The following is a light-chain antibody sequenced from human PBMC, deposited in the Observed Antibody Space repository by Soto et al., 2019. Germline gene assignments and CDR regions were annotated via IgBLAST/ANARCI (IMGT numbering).Light chain of an antibody. J-gene: IGKJ2*01. CDR1: QSVRSNY. V-gene: IGKV3-20*01. Sequence: EFVLTQSPGTLSLSPGERASLSCRASQSVRSNYLAWYQQKPGQSPSLLIYGASNRATGIPDRFSGSGSGTDFTLTISRLEPEDFAVFYCQHYGSSAYTFGQGTTLEIK. CDR3: QHYGSSAYT. CDR2: GAS.